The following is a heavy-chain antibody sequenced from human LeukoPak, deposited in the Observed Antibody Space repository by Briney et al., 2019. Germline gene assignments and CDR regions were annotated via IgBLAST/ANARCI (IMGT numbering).Heavy chain of an antibody. J-gene: IGHJ6*02. V-gene: IGHV3-66*01. CDR3: AREPSTVTKGGYYYGMDV. CDR2: IYSGGST. CDR1: GFTVSSNY. D-gene: IGHD4-17*01. Sequence: GGSLRLSCAASGFTVSSNYMSWVRQAPGKGLEWVSVIYSGGSTYYADSVKGRFTISRDNSKNTLYLQMTSLRAEDTAVYYCAREPSTVTKGGYYYGMDVWGQGTTVTVSS.